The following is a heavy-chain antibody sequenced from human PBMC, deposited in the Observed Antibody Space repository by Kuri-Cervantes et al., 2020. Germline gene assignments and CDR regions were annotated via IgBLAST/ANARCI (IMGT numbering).Heavy chain of an antibody. V-gene: IGHV3-23*01. J-gene: IGHJ4*02. CDR1: GFTFSSYA. D-gene: IGHD3-3*01. Sequence: GESLKISCAASGFTFSSYAMSWVRQAPGKGLEWVSAISGSGGSTYYADSVKGRFTISRDNSKNTLYLQMNSLRAEDTAVYYCAKGGGWYYDVWGGYSKLYYFDYWGQGTLVTVSS. CDR3: AKGGGWYYDVWGGYSKLYYFDY. CDR2: ISGSGGST.